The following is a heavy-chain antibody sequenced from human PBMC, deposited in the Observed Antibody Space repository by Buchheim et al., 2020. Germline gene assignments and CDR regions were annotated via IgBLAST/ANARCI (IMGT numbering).Heavy chain of an antibody. CDR1: GFTFSSYA. CDR3: AKDGYNWNVLHPGADWFDP. CDR2: ISGSGGTT. D-gene: IGHD1-1*01. Sequence: DVQLLESGGGLVQSGGSLRLSCAASGFTFSSYAMNWVRQAPGKGLEWVSSISGSGGTTYYADSVKGRFTISRDNSKNTLYVQMNSLRAEDTAVYYCAKDGYNWNVLHPGADWFDPWGQGTL. V-gene: IGHV3-23*01. J-gene: IGHJ5*02.